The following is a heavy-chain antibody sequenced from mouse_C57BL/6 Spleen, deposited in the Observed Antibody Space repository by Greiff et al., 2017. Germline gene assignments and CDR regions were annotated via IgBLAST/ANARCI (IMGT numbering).Heavy chain of an antibody. Sequence: QVQLKQPGAELVRPGSSVKLSCKASGYTFTSYCMHWVKQRPIQGLEWIGNIDPSDSDTHYNQKFKGKATLTADKSSSTAYMQLSSLTSEDSAVXYCARFRLNYAMDYWGQGTSVTVSS. J-gene: IGHJ4*01. CDR1: GYTFTSYC. CDR2: IDPSDSDT. D-gene: IGHD2-4*01. CDR3: ARFRLNYAMDY. V-gene: IGHV1-52*01.